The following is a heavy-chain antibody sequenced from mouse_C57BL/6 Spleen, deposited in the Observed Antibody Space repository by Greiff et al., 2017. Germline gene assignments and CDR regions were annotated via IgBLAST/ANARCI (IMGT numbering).Heavy chain of an antibody. CDR2: ISDGGSYT. D-gene: IGHD1-1*01. Sequence: EVKLEESGGGLVKPGGSLKLSCAASGFTFSSYAMSWVRQTPEKRLEWVATISDGGSYTYYPDNVKGRFTISRDNAKNNLYLQMSHLKSEDTAMYYCARYYGSSYLDYWGQGTTLTVSS. J-gene: IGHJ2*01. CDR3: ARYYGSSYLDY. V-gene: IGHV5-4*03. CDR1: GFTFSSYA.